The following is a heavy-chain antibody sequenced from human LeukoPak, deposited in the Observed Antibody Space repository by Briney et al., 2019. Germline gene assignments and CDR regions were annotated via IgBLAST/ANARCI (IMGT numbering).Heavy chain of an antibody. CDR2: ASVYAVNT. CDR3: SRGEVSASLYYFDF. V-gene: IGHV1-18*01. J-gene: IGHJ4*02. CDR1: AYTFTAYD. Sequence: AAVTVSFTCSAYTFTAYDVSWVRQAPGQGLGWVGGASVYAVNTNYAERFQARVTMTTDTSTSTVYMELTSLTSDDTAVYYCSRGEVSASLYYFDFWGQGTLVTVS. D-gene: IGHD2-2*01.